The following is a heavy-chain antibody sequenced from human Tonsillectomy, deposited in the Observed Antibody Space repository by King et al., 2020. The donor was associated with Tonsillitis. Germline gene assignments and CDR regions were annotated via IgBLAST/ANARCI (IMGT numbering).Heavy chain of an antibody. CDR2: SNPNTGDA. J-gene: IGHJ4*02. D-gene: IGHD2-2*01. CDR3: ARAIDNIVVVSAATLYY. V-gene: IGHV1-2*02. CDR1: GYSYTDYF. Sequence: VQLVESGAEVKKPGASVKVSCKASGYSYTDYFLHWVRQAPGQGLEWMGWSNPNTGDAKYAQNFQGRVTLTRDTSISTAYMELSGRRSDDTAMYYCARAIDNIVVVSAATLYYWGQGTLVTVSS.